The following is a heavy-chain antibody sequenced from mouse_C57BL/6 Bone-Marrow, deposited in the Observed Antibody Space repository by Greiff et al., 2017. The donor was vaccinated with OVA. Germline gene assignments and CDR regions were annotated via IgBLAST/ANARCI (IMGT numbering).Heavy chain of an antibody. V-gene: IGHV1-22*01. CDR3: ARRTLYSNYSY. CDR2: INPNNGGT. D-gene: IGHD2-5*01. CDR1: GYTFTDYN. Sequence: EVQLVESGPELVKPGASVKMSCKASGYTFTDYNMHWVKQSHGKSLEWIGYINPNNGGTSYNQKFKGKATLTVNKSSSTAYMELRSLTSEDSAVYYCARRTLYSNYSYWGQGTTLTVSS. J-gene: IGHJ2*01.